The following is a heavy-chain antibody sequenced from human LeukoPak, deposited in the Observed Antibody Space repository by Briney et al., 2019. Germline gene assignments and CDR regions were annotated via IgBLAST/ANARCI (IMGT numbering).Heavy chain of an antibody. CDR2: ISSSSSTI. Sequence: GGSLRLSCAASGFTFSSYSMNWVRQAPGKGLEWVSYISSSSSTIYYADSVKGRFTISRDNAKNSLYLQMNSLGDEDTAVYYCASSFYGDYVQYWGQGTLVTVSS. CDR3: ASSFYGDYVQY. V-gene: IGHV3-48*02. J-gene: IGHJ1*01. CDR1: GFTFSSYS. D-gene: IGHD2-15*01.